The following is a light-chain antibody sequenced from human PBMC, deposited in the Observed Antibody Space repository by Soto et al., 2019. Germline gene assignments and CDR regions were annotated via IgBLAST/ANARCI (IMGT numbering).Light chain of an antibody. J-gene: IGKJ4*01. CDR2: AAS. CDR3: QQYYDYQLT. Sequence: AIRMTQSPSSFSASTGDRVTITCRASQGISSYLAWYQQKPGKAPKLLIYAASTLQSGVPSRFSGSGSGTDFTLTISCLQSEDFASYYCQQYYDYQLTFGGGTKVEIK. V-gene: IGKV1-8*01. CDR1: QGISSY.